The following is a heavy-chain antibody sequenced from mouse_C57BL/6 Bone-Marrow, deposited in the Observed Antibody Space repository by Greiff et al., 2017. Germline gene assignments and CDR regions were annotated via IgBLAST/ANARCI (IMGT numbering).Heavy chain of an antibody. CDR3: ARWGYYGSSYWYFDV. CDR1: GYSFTGYY. CDR2: INPSTGGT. D-gene: IGHD1-1*01. J-gene: IGHJ1*03. V-gene: IGHV1-43*01. Sequence: VQLQQSGPELVKPGASVKISCKASGYSFTGYYMHWVKQSSEKSLEWIGEINPSTGGTSYNQKFKGKATLTVDKSSSTAYMQLKSLTSEDSAVYYCARWGYYGSSYWYFDVWGTGTTVTVSS.